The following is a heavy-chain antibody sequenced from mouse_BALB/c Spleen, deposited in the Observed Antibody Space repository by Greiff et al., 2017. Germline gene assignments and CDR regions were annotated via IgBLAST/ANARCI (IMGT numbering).Heavy chain of an antibody. V-gene: IGHV1-54*01. Sequence: QVHVKQSGAELVRPGTSVKVSCKASGYAFTNYLIEWVKQRPGQGLEWIGVINPGSGGTNYNEKFKGKATLTADKSSSTAYMQLSSLTSDDSAVYFCARRVLRSYAMDYWGQGTSVTVSS. J-gene: IGHJ4*01. CDR3: ARRVLRSYAMDY. CDR2: INPGSGGT. D-gene: IGHD1-1*01. CDR1: GYAFTNYL.